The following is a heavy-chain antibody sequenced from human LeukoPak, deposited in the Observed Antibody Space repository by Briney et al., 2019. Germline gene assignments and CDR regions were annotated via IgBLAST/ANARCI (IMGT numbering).Heavy chain of an antibody. CDR3: ARPQPGGSGSYYFDY. Sequence: SETLSLTCAVSGYSISSGYYWGWIRQPPGKGLVWIGSIYHSGSTYYNPSLKSRVTISVDTSKNQFSLKLSSVTAADTAVYYCARPQPGGSGSYYFDYSGQGTLVTVSS. J-gene: IGHJ4*02. CDR1: GYSISSGYY. CDR2: IYHSGST. D-gene: IGHD1-26*01. V-gene: IGHV4-38-2*01.